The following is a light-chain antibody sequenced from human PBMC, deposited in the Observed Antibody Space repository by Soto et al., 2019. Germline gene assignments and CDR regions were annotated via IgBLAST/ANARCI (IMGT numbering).Light chain of an antibody. CDR3: QQYGNSHIT. CDR1: ERIYSAY. Sequence: EVVSTQSPATLSLSRGDRYTPSCGASERIYSAYVGWSKQKPGQAPRLLIYGTSSRATGIQDRFSGRGSGTDCTRNISRLEPEDFAVYYCQQYGNSHITVGQGTRLEIK. V-gene: IGKV3-20*01. CDR2: GTS. J-gene: IGKJ5*01.